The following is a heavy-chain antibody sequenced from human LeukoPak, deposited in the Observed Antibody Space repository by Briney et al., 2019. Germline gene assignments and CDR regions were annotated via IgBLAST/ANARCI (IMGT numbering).Heavy chain of an antibody. V-gene: IGHV1-69*13. Sequence: ASVKVSCKASGGTFSSYAISWVRQAPGQGLEWMGGIIPIFGTANYAQKFQGRVTITADESTSTAYMELSSLRSEDTAVYYCARVQLDYGDYGWFDPWGQGTLVTVSS. CDR1: GGTFSSYA. J-gene: IGHJ5*02. CDR3: ARVQLDYGDYGWFDP. CDR2: IIPIFGTA. D-gene: IGHD4-17*01.